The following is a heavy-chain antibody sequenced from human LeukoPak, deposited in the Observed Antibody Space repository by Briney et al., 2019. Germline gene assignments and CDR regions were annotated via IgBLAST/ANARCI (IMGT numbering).Heavy chain of an antibody. CDR1: GFTFSSYG. CDR2: IWYDGSNK. CDR3: ARDPSRPYSSSWLDY. Sequence: GRSLRLSCAASGFTFSSYGMHWVRQAPGKGLEWGAVIWYDGSNKYYADSVKGRFTISRDNSKNTLYLQMNSLRAEDTAVYYCARDPSRPYSSSWLDYWGQGTLVTVSS. V-gene: IGHV3-33*01. D-gene: IGHD6-13*01. J-gene: IGHJ4*02.